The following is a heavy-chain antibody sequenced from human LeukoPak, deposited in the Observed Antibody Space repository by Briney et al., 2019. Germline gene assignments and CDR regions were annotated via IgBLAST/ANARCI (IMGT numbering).Heavy chain of an antibody. J-gene: IGHJ4*02. CDR3: ARAPVTSCRGAYCYPFDY. CDR1: GFTFSTYS. Sequence: GGSLRLSCAASGFTFSTYSMNWVRQAPGKRLEWGSSISSSRSYIYYADSVRGRFTISRDNAKNSLYLQLNSLRVEDAAVYYCARAPVTSCRGAYCYPFDYWGQGTLVTVSS. CDR2: ISSSRSYI. V-gene: IGHV3-21*04. D-gene: IGHD2-21*01.